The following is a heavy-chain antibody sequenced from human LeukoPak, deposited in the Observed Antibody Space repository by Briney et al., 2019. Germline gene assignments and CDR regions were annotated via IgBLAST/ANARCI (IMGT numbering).Heavy chain of an antibody. CDR1: GYTFTSYG. Sequence: VASVKVSCKASGYTFTSYGISWVRQAPGQGLEWMGWISAYNGNTNYAQKLQGRVTMTTDTSTSTAYMELRSLRSDDTAVYYCARDWGYCSSTSCHPGAFDIWGQGTMVTVSS. D-gene: IGHD2-2*01. V-gene: IGHV1-18*01. CDR2: ISAYNGNT. J-gene: IGHJ3*02. CDR3: ARDWGYCSSTSCHPGAFDI.